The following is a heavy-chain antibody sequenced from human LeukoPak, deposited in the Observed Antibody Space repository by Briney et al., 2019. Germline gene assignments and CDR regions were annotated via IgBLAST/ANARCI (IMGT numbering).Heavy chain of an antibody. Sequence: GGSLRLSCAASGFTVTDNYMNWVRQSSRKGLEWGAVISYDGSNKYYADSVKGRFTISRDNSKNTLYLQMNSLRAEDTAVYYCAKSLCFGELAPGYYGMDVWGQGTTVTVSS. CDR2: ISYDGSNK. V-gene: IGHV3-30*18. CDR1: GFTVTDNY. CDR3: AKSLCFGELAPGYYGMDV. D-gene: IGHD3-10*01. J-gene: IGHJ6*02.